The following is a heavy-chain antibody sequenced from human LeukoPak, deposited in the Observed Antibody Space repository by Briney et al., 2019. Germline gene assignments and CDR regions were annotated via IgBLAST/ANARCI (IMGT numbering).Heavy chain of an antibody. Sequence: GGSLRLSCAASGFSFSTYWMHWVRQAPGKGLVWVSRISSDGVITAYADSVRGRFAISRDNAKNTLYLQMNSLRAEDTAVYFCAREDYYYSMDVWGQGTTVTVSS. J-gene: IGHJ6*02. V-gene: IGHV3-74*01. CDR1: GFSFSTYW. CDR3: AREDYYYSMDV. CDR2: ISSDGVIT.